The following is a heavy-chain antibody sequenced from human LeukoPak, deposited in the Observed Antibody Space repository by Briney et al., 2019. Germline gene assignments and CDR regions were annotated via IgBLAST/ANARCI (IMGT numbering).Heavy chain of an antibody. D-gene: IGHD2-2*01. CDR2: FCHSGST. Sequence: PSETLSLTCTVSGGSISSDNCYWSWIRQPPGKGLEWIGYFCHSGSTYYNPSLKSRVTISVDRSKNQFSLKLSSVTAADTAVYYCARDHVGIVVVPAADDAFDIWGQGTMVTVSS. V-gene: IGHV4-30-2*01. CDR1: GGSISSDNCY. CDR3: ARDHVGIVVVPAADDAFDI. J-gene: IGHJ3*02.